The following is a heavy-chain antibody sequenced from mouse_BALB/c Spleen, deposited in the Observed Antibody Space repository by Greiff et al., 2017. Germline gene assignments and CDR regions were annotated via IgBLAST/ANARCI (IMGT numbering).Heavy chain of an antibody. CDR2: ISSGSSTI. CDR1: GFTFSSFG. V-gene: IGHV5-17*02. J-gene: IGHJ3*01. CDR3: ARYGYDEGGFAY. Sequence: DVKLVESGGGLVQPGGSRKLSCAASGFTFSSFGMHWVRQAPEKGLEWVAYISSGSSTIYYADTVKGRFTISRDNPKNTLFLQMTSLRSEDTAMYYCARYGYDEGGFAYWGQGTLVTVSA. D-gene: IGHD2-2*01.